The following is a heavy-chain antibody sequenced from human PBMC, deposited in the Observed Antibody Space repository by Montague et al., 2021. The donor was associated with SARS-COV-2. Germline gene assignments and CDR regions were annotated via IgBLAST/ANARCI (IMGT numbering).Heavy chain of an antibody. CDR3: ARDSYSSAASIQT. J-gene: IGHJ5*02. D-gene: IGHD3-10*01. CDR2: IFPSGTT. Sequence: SETLSLTCSVSGVSVTNNYWTWIRQSATKGLEFLGRIFPSGTTTYNASLKGRLTMSRDSAKNEFYLRLTSVTAADTALYFCARDSYSSAASIQTWGQGTLVAVSS. CDR1: GVSVTNNY. V-gene: IGHV4-4*07.